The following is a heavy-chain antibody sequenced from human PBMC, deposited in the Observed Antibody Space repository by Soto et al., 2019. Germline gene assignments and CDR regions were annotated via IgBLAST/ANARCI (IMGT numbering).Heavy chain of an antibody. Sequence: GGSLRLSCAASGFTFSSYAMSWVRQAPGKGLEWVSAISGSGGRTYYADSVKGRFTISRDNSKNTLYLQMNSLRAEDTAVYYCAKDLRSGVEAYFDYWGQGTLVTVSS. J-gene: IGHJ4*02. D-gene: IGHD2-8*01. CDR1: GFTFSSYA. V-gene: IGHV3-23*01. CDR3: AKDLRSGVEAYFDY. CDR2: ISGSGGRT.